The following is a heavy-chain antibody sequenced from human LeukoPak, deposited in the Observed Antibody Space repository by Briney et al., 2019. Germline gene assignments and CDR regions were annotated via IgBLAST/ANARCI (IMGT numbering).Heavy chain of an antibody. CDR1: AYTFTSYG. D-gene: IGHD3-10*01. V-gene: IGHV1-18*01. Sequence: GASVKLSCKPSAYTFTSYGISWVRQAPGHGLEWMGWIGAYNGNTNYAQKLEGRLTMTTDTSTSTAYMELRSLRSDDTAVYYCAREKFGYFDFWGRGTLVTVSS. J-gene: IGHJ4*02. CDR2: IGAYNGNT. CDR3: AREKFGYFDF.